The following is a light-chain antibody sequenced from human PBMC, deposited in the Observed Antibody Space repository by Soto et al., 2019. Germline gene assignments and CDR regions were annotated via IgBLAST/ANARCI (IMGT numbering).Light chain of an antibody. CDR1: QSISSR. CDR2: DAS. J-gene: IGKJ1*01. V-gene: IGKV1-5*01. CDR3: QQYNSYSPRT. Sequence: DIQMTQSPSTLSAAVGDRVTITGRASQSISSRLAWYQQKPGKAPKLLIYDASSLESGVPSRFSGSGSGTEFTLSISSLQPDDLATYYCQQYNSYSPRTFGQGTKVDIK.